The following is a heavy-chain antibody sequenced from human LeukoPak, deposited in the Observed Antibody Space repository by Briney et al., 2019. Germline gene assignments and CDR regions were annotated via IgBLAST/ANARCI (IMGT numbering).Heavy chain of an antibody. D-gene: IGHD5-18*01. CDR2: IYYSGST. CDR3: ARGSYGQSGLFDY. Sequence: PSETLSLTCTVSGGSISSYYWSWIRQPPGKGLEWIGYIYYSGSTNYNPSLKSRVTISVDTSKNQFSLKLSSVTAADTAVYYCARGSYGQSGLFDYWGQGTLVTVSS. V-gene: IGHV4-59*01. J-gene: IGHJ4*02. CDR1: GGSISSYY.